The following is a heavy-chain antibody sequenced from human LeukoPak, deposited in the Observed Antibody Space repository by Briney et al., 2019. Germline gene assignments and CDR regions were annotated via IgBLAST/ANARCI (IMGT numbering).Heavy chain of an antibody. J-gene: IGHJ4*02. CDR1: GFTFSSYA. CDR2: ISYDGSNK. CDR3: ASDSSGYPHY. V-gene: IGHV3-30-3*01. Sequence: GRSLRLSCAAPGFTFSSYAMHWVRQAPGKGLEWVAVISYDGSNKYYADSVKGRFTISRDNSKNTLYLQMNSLRAEDTAVYYCASDSSGYPHYWGQGTLVTVSS. D-gene: IGHD3-22*01.